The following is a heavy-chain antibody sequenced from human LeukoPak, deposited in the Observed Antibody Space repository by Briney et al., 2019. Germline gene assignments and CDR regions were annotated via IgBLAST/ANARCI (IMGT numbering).Heavy chain of an antibody. D-gene: IGHD2-2*01. J-gene: IGHJ6*02. CDR2: IKQDGSEK. V-gene: IGHV3-7*01. CDR3: ARDLRYCSSTSCRMSGMDV. Sequence: GGSLRLSCAVSGFSFSMYWMSWVRQAPGKGLEWVANIKQDGSEKYYVDSVKGRFTISRDNAKNSLYLQMNSLRAEDTAVYYCARDLRYCSSTSCRMSGMDVWGQGTTVTVS. CDR1: GFSFSMYW.